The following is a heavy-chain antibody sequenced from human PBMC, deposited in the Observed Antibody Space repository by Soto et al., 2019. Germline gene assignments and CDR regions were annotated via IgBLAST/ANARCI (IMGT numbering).Heavy chain of an antibody. CDR2: IIPIFGTP. D-gene: IGHD1-1*01. J-gene: IGHJ6*02. V-gene: IGHV1-69*01. CDR1: GGTFSSYA. CDR3: ARGNNWNDEVGYYYGMDV. Sequence: QVQLVQSGAEVKKPGSSVKVSCKASGGTFSSYAISWVRQAPGQGLEWMGGIIPIFGTPNYAQKFQGRVTITADESTSTAYMELSSLRSEDTAVYYCARGNNWNDEVGYYYGMDVWGQGTTVTVSS.